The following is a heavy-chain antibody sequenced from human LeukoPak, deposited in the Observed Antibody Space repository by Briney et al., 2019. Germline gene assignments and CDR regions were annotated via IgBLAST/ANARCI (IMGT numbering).Heavy chain of an antibody. CDR1: GFTFSTYW. J-gene: IGHJ4*02. CDR2: IKQDGSEK. CDR3: AKGIVVMVGATPSWGYFDY. V-gene: IGHV3-7*05. Sequence: PGGSLRLSCAASGFTFSTYWMTWVRQAPGKGLEWVANIKQDGSEKFYMDSGKGRFTISRDNAKNSLYLQMNSLRAEDTAVYYCAKGIVVMVGATPSWGYFDYWGQGSLVTVSS. D-gene: IGHD2-15*01.